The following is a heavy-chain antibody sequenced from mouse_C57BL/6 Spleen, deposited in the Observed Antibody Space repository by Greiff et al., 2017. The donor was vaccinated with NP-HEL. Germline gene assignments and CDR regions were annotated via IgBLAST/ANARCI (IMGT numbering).Heavy chain of an antibody. CDR2: IDPSDSYT. D-gene: IGHD2-1*01. CDR1: GYTFTSYW. CDR3: ARLNGNAWFAY. J-gene: IGHJ3*01. Sequence: QVQLQQPGAELVMPGASVKLSCKASGYTFTSYWMHWVKQRPGQGLEWIGEIDPSDSYTNYNQKFKGKSTLTLDKSSSTAYMQLSSLTSEDSAVYYCARLNGNAWFAYWGQGTLVTVSA. V-gene: IGHV1-69*01.